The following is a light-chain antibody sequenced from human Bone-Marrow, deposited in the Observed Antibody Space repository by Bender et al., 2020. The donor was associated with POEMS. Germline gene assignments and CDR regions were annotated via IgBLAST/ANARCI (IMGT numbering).Light chain of an antibody. CDR2: GNI. J-gene: IGLJ3*02. CDR1: TSNIGAGYD. Sequence: QSLLTQPLSVSGAPGRTVTISCTGSTSNIGAGYDVHWYQQLPGTAPKLLIYGNINRPSEIPDRFSGSQSGTSASLAISGLQSEDEAAYFCQSYDSDLNGWVFGGGTKLTV. V-gene: IGLV1-40*01. CDR3: QSYDSDLNGWV.